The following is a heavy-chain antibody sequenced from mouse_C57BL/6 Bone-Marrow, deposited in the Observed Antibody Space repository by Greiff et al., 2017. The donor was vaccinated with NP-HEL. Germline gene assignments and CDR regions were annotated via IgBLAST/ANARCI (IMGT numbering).Heavy chain of an antibody. D-gene: IGHD2-4*01. CDR2: IWSDGST. J-gene: IGHJ4*01. CDR1: GFSLTSYG. Sequence: VMLVESGPGLVAPSQSLSITCTVSGFSLTSYGVHWVRQPPGKGLEWLVVIWSDGSTTYNSALKSRLSISKDNSKSQVFLKMNSLQTDDTAMYYCARQRDYEEYYYAMDYWGQGTSVTVSS. CDR3: ARQRDYEEYYYAMDY. V-gene: IGHV2-6-1*01.